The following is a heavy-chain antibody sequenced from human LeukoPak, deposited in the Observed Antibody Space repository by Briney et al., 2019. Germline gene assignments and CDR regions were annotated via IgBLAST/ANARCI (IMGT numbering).Heavy chain of an antibody. Sequence: ASVKVSCKASGYTFTSYGISWVRQAPGQGLEWMGWISAYNGNTNYAQKLQGRVTMTTDTSTSTAYMELRSLRSDDTAVYYCAREGARYSSSSYPSDYWGQGTLVTVSS. D-gene: IGHD6-6*01. CDR1: GYTFTSYG. CDR2: ISAYNGNT. CDR3: AREGARYSSSSYPSDY. V-gene: IGHV1-18*01. J-gene: IGHJ4*02.